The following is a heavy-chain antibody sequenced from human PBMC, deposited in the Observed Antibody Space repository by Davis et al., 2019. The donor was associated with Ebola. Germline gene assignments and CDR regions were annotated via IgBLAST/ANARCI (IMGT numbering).Heavy chain of an antibody. CDR1: GFTFTSSA. V-gene: IGHV1-58*01. CDR2: IVVGSGNT. CDR3: ARDLKSTSNWNTYYYMDV. Sequence: SVKVSCKASGFTFTSSAVQWVRQARGQRLEWIGWIVVGSGNTNYAQKFQERVTITRDMSTSTAYMELSSLRSEDTAVYYCARDLKSTSNWNTYYYMDVWGKGTTVTVSS. J-gene: IGHJ6*03. D-gene: IGHD1/OR15-1a*01.